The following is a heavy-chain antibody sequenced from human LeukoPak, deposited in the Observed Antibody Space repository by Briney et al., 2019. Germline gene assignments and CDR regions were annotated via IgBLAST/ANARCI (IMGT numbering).Heavy chain of an antibody. CDR3: ARTGDVGLYCSSTSCYPYFDH. Sequence: SVKVSCKASGGTFSSYAISWVRQAPGQGLEWMGGIIPIFGTANYAQKFQGRVTITADESTSTAYMELSSLRSEDTAVYYCARTGDVGLYCSSTSCYPYFDHWGQGTLVTVSS. J-gene: IGHJ4*02. V-gene: IGHV1-69*13. CDR1: GGTFSSYA. D-gene: IGHD2-2*01. CDR2: IIPIFGTA.